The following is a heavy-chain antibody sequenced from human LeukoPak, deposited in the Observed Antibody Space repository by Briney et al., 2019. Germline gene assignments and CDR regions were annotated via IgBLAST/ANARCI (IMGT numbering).Heavy chain of an antibody. J-gene: IGHJ4*02. CDR2: INPESGGT. CDR3: ARAYGRHQLWATPADY. V-gene: IGHV1-2*02. CDR1: GYTFTGYY. Sequence: ASVKVSCKASGYTFTGYYMHWLRQAPAQGVEWMGWINPESGGTNYAQKFQGRVTMTRDTSISTAYMELSRLRSDDTAVYYCARAYGRHQLWATPADYWGQGTLVTVSS. D-gene: IGHD5-18*01.